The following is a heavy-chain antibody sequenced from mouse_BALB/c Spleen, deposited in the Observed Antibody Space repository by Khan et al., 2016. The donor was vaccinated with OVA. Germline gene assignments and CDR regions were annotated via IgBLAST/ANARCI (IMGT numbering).Heavy chain of an antibody. D-gene: IGHD2-10*01. CDR2: ISSGGSYT. CDR3: ARRAYDGNSKVLDY. J-gene: IGHJ4*01. CDR1: GFTFSSYG. Sequence: EVELVASGGDLVKPGGSLKLSCAASGFTFSSYGMSWVRQTPEKRLEWVAPISSGGSYTYYPDSVKGRFPISRDNATNTLYLQMSSLKSEDAAMYCWARRAYDGNSKVLDYWGQGTSVTVSS. V-gene: IGHV5-6*01.